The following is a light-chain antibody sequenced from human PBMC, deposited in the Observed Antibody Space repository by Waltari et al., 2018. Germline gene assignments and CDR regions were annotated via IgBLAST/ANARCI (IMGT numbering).Light chain of an antibody. CDR3: QQYYTTPLT. CDR2: WAS. Sequence: DIVMTQSPDSLAVSLGERATINCKSSQSVLYGSNNKHYLAWYQQKPGQPPKLLIYWASTRESGVPDRFSGSGSGTDFTLTISSLQAEDVAVYYCQQYYTTPLTFGGGTKVEI. J-gene: IGKJ4*01. V-gene: IGKV4-1*01. CDR1: QSVLYGSNNKHY.